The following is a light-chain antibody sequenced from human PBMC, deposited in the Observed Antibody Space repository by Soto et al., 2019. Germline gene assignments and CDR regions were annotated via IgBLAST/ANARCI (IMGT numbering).Light chain of an antibody. Sequence: EIVMTQSPATLSVSPGERATLSCRTSQSVSSNLAWYQQKPGQAPRLLIYGASTRATGIPARFSGSGSGTEFTLTISSLQSEDFVVYYCQQYNNWSVTFGQGTKLEIK. CDR2: GAS. CDR3: QQYNNWSVT. J-gene: IGKJ2*01. V-gene: IGKV3D-15*01. CDR1: QSVSSN.